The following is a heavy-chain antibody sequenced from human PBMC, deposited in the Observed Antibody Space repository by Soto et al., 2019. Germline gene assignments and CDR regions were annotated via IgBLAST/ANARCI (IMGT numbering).Heavy chain of an antibody. Sequence: PGGSLRLSCAASGFTFSSYGMHWVRQAPGKGLEWVAVIWYDGSNKYYADSVKGRFTISRDNSKNTLYLQMNSLRAEDTAVYYCARDHYSNADYFDYWGQGTLVTVSS. D-gene: IGHD4-4*01. CDR1: GFTFSSYG. CDR3: ARDHYSNADYFDY. CDR2: IWYDGSNK. J-gene: IGHJ4*02. V-gene: IGHV3-33*01.